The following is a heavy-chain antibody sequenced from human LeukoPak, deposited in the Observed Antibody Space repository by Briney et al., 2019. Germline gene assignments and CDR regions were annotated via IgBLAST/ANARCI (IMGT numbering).Heavy chain of an antibody. J-gene: IGHJ4*02. V-gene: IGHV5-51*01. CDR1: GYTFSSYW. D-gene: IGHD3-3*01. CDR2: IYPGDSDT. Sequence: GESLRFSCKGSGYTFSSYWIGWVRQMPGKGLEWMGIIYPGDSDTRYSPSLQGQVTISVDTSIGTAYLQWSSLKASDTAIYYCARQNDFRLDYWGQGTLVTVSS. CDR3: ARQNDFRLDY.